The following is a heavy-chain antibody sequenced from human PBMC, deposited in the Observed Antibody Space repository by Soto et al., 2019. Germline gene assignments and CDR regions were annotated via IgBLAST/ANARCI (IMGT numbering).Heavy chain of an antibody. CDR3: ARSSGDYIHSRDIDN. V-gene: IGHV3-66*01. D-gene: IGHD3-10*01. CDR1: GFTFSSYS. J-gene: IGHJ4*01. Sequence: GGSLRLSCAASGFTFSSYSMNWVRQAPGKGLEWVSLINTHGNTHYAGSVNGRFTISRDNSKNKLYLQIDSLRVDDTAGYYCARSSGDYIHSRDIDNRGRRTLVTISS. CDR2: INTHGNT.